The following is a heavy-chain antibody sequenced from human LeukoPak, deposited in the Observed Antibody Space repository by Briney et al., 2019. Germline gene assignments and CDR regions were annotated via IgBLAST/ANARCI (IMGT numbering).Heavy chain of an antibody. J-gene: IGHJ4*02. Sequence: SATLSLTCTVSGGSISSYYWSWIRQPPGKGLEWIGYMYYSGSTNYNPSLKSRVTISVDTSKNQFSLKLSSVTAADTAVYYCASLYSGSYDTGSFDYSNYWGQGTLVTVSS. D-gene: IGHD1-26*01. CDR1: GGSISSYY. CDR2: MYYSGST. V-gene: IGHV4-59*01. CDR3: ASLYSGSYDTGSFDYSNY.